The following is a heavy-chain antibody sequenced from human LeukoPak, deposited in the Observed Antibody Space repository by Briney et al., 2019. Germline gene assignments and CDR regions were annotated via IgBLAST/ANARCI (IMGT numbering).Heavy chain of an antibody. CDR3: ARNYYDSSGYYEPNWFDP. Sequence: PSETLSLTCTVSGGSISSYYWSWIRQPPGKGQEWDGYIYYSGSTNYNPSLKSRVTISVDTSKNQFSLKLSSVTAADTAVYYCARNYYDSSGYYEPNWFDPWGQGTLVTVSS. V-gene: IGHV4-59*01. CDR2: IYYSGST. CDR1: GGSISSYY. D-gene: IGHD3-22*01. J-gene: IGHJ5*02.